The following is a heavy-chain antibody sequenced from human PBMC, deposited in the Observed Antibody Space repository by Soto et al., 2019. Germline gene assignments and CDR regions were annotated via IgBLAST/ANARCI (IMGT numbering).Heavy chain of an antibody. D-gene: IGHD3-9*01. CDR1: GDRVSSNSAA. Sequence: SQTLSLTCAISGDRVSSNSAAWNWIRQSPSRGLEWLGRTYYRSKCYNDYAVSVKSRITINPDTSKNQFSLKLNSVTPENTAVYYCARAVSYIGSELRYFDWPNYYGMDVWGQGTTVTVSS. CDR2: TYYRSKCYN. CDR3: ARAVSYIGSELRYFDWPNYYGMDV. J-gene: IGHJ6*02. V-gene: IGHV6-1*01.